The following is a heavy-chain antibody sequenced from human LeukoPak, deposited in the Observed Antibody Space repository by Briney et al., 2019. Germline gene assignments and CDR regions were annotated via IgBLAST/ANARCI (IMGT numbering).Heavy chain of an antibody. CDR1: GITLSDFW. V-gene: IGHV3-7*01. D-gene: IGHD6-13*01. CDR2: IKQDGSEK. CDR3: ASFHYSRDY. Sequence: GGSLRLSCAASGITLSDFWFSWVRQAPGKGLEWVANIKQDGSEKYYVDSVKGRFTISRDNAKNSLYLQMNSLRAEDTAVYYCASFHYSRDYWGQGTLVTVSS. J-gene: IGHJ4*02.